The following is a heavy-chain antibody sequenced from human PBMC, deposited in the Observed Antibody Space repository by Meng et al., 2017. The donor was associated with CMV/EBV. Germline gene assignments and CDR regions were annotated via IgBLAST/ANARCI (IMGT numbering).Heavy chain of an antibody. J-gene: IGHJ5*02. Sequence: ETLRLSCAASGFTFSSYSMNWVRQAPGKGLEWVSSISSSSSYIYYADSVKGRFTISIDNAKNSLYLQMNSLRAEDTAVYYCASGVAGTSFDWFDPWGQGTLVTVSS. V-gene: IGHV3-21*01. CDR1: GFTFSSYS. CDR2: ISSSSSYI. D-gene: IGHD6-19*01. CDR3: ASGVAGTSFDWFDP.